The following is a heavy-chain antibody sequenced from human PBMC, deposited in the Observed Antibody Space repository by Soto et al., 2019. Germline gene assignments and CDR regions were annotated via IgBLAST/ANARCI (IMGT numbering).Heavy chain of an antibody. J-gene: IGHJ4*01. CDR3: VRDRSLLVPTSIDY. D-gene: IGHD3-3*01. CDR2: ISYSGSPT. V-gene: IGHV3-48*03. Sequence: EVQLVESGGGLVQPGGSLRLSCAASGFTFSSYEMTWVRQAPGKGLEWVSYISYSGSPTGYADSVKGRFTISRDNAKNSLYLQMNSLGVEDTAVYYCVRDRSLLVPTSIDYWGHGTLVTVSS. CDR1: GFTFSSYE.